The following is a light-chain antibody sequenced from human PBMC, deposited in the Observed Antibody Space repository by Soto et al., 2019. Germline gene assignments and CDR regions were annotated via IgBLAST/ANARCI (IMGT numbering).Light chain of an antibody. CDR2: WAS. Sequence: DIVMTQSPDSLAVSLVEMSTINFKCIHIVLYSSNNKNHLAWYQQKPGQPPKLVIYWASTRESGVPDRFSGSGSGTDFTLTISSLQAEDVAVYYCYQYFSTPLTFGGGTKVDIK. J-gene: IGKJ4*01. CDR3: YQYFSTPLT. CDR1: HIVLYSSNNKNH. V-gene: IGKV4-1*01.